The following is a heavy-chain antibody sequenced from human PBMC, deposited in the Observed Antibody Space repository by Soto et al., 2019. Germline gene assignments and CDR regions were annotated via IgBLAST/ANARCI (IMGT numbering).Heavy chain of an antibody. V-gene: IGHV4-61*01. CDR3: ARISYWVKDY. D-gene: IGHD2-8*02. J-gene: IGHJ4*02. CDR1: GASLSSGSYY. Sequence: SETLSLTCTVSGASLSSGSYYWSWIRQPPGKGLEWIGYFYYTGTTKYNPSLESRVTISADTSKNQFSLNLTSVTAADTAVYYCARISYWVKDYWGQGALVAVSS. CDR2: FYYTGTT.